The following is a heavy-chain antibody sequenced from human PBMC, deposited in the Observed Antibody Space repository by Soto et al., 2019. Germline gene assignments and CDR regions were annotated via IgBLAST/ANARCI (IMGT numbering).Heavy chain of an antibody. CDR1: GYSITAGGYY. D-gene: IGHD6-19*01. J-gene: IGHJ5*02. CDR3: ARMYSSGSGWFHP. V-gene: IGHV4-31*03. Sequence: LTCFVSGYSITAGGYYWSWIRHHPGKGLEWIGSFYSSGSIIYNPSLRSRVSISGDTSSNQFSMSLTSVTAADTARYYCARMYSSGSGWFHPWGQGTLVTVSS. CDR2: FYSSGSI.